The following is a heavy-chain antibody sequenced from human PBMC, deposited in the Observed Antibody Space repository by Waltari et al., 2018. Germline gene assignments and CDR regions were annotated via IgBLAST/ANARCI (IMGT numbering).Heavy chain of an antibody. J-gene: IGHJ6*02. CDR2: IRTKANIYAT. V-gene: IGHV3-73*01. D-gene: IGHD6-6*01. CDR1: VTFSDPA. CDR3: SRPPFEFSTSSYYYGMDV. Sequence: VTFSDPAMHWVRQASGKGLEWVGRIRTKANIYATAYAASVKGRFTISRDDSKNMVYLQMNSLKTDDTAVYYCSRPPFEFSTSSYYYGMDVWGQGTTVTVSS.